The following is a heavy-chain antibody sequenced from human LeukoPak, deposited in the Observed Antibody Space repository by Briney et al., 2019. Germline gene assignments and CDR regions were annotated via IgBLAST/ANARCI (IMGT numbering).Heavy chain of an antibody. CDR2: ISAYNGNT. Sequence: ASVKVSCKASGYTFTSYGISWVRQAPGQGLEWMGWISAYNGNTNYAQKLQGRVTMTTDTSTSTAYVELRSLRSDDTAVYYCAREAIGGSYDAFDIWGQGTTVTVSS. D-gene: IGHD1-26*01. CDR3: AREAIGGSYDAFDI. J-gene: IGHJ3*02. V-gene: IGHV1-18*01. CDR1: GYTFTSYG.